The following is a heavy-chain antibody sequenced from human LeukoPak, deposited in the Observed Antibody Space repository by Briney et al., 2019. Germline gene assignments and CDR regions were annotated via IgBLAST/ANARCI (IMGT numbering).Heavy chain of an antibody. V-gene: IGHV1-46*01. CDR2: INPSGGDT. CDR1: GYILSSYN. D-gene: IGHD6-13*01. J-gene: IGHJ4*02. Sequence: GASVKVSCKASGYILSSYNMHWVRQAPGQGLEWLGIINPSGGDTNYAQKLQGRVTMTTDTSTSTAYMELRSLRSDDTAVYYCAGSAAGTLDYWGQGTLVTVSS. CDR3: AGSAAGTLDY.